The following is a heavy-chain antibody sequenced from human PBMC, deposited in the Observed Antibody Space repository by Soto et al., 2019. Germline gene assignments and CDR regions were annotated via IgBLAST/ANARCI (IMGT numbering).Heavy chain of an antibody. CDR2: IHYSGAT. J-gene: IGHJ6*02. Sequence: PSETLSLTCNVSGDPINGGGFYWSWVRQPPGNGLEWIANIHYSGATYYNLSLKSRVTISMDTSENQFSLRLTSATAADTAVYYCGRYYDFWSYGMDVWGQGITVTVSS. CDR3: GRYYDFWSYGMDV. D-gene: IGHD3-3*01. CDR1: GDPINGGGFY. V-gene: IGHV4-31*03.